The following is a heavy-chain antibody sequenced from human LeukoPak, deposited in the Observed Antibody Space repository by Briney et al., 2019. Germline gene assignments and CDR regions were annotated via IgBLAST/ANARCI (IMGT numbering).Heavy chain of an antibody. CDR2: ISYDGSNK. CDR1: GFTFSSYA. CDR3: ARDSLAYYFDY. D-gene: IGHD3-3*02. J-gene: IGHJ4*02. Sequence: GGSLRLSCAASGFTFSSYAMHWVRQAPGKGLEWVAVISYDGSNKYYADSVKGRFTISRDNSKNTLYLQMNGLRAEDTAVYYCARDSLAYYFDYWGQGTLVTVSS. V-gene: IGHV3-30-3*01.